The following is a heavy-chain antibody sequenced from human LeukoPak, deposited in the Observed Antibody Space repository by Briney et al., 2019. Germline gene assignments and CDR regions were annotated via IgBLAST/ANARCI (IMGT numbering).Heavy chain of an antibody. D-gene: IGHD3-10*01. CDR2: IIPIVDTA. CDR1: GGTFSSYA. Sequence: GASVKVSCKASGGTFSSYAISWVRQAPGQGLEWMGGIIPIVDTANYAQKFQGRVTITADESTSTAYMELSSLRSEDTVVYYCAPYGSGEKNWFDPWGQGTLVTVSS. V-gene: IGHV1-69*01. J-gene: IGHJ5*02. CDR3: APYGSGEKNWFDP.